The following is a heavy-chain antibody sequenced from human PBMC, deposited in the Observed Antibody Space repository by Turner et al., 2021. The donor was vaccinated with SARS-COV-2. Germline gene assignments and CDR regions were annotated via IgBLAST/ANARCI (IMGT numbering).Heavy chain of an antibody. V-gene: IGHV4-59*08. Sequence: QVQLQESGPGLVKPSETLSLTCTVSGGSISSYYWNWIRQPPGKGLEWIGYIYYSGSTNYNPSLKSRVTISVDTSKKQFSLKLTSVTAADTAVYYCATSLGRGYNWFDPWGQGTLVTVSS. CDR2: IYYSGST. CDR3: ATSLGRGYNWFDP. D-gene: IGHD1-26*01. J-gene: IGHJ5*02. CDR1: GGSISSYY.